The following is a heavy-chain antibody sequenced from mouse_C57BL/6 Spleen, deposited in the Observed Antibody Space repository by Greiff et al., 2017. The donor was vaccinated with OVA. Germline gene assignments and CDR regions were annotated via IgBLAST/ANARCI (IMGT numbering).Heavy chain of an antibody. CDR3: ARDYYGSRGYFDV. V-gene: IGHV3-6*01. CDR1: GYSITSGYY. D-gene: IGHD1-1*01. CDR2: ISYDGSN. Sequence: DVKLQESGPGLVKPSQSLSLTCSVTGYSITSGYYWNWIRQFPGNKLEWMGYISYDGSNNYNPSLKNRISITRDTSKNQFFLKLNSVTTEDTATYYCARDYYGSRGYFDVWGTGTTVTVSS. J-gene: IGHJ1*03.